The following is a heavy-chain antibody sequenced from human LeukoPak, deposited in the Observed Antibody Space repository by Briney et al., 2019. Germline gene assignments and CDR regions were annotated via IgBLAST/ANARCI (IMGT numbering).Heavy chain of an antibody. CDR2: IYYSGST. CDR1: GGSISSSSYY. CDR3: ARATNIVVGDVDY. J-gene: IGHJ4*02. D-gene: IGHD3-22*01. V-gene: IGHV4-39*07. Sequence: PSETLSLTYTVSGGSISSSSYYWGWIRQPPGKGLEWIGSIYYSGSTYYNPSLKSRVTISVDTSKNQFSLKLSSVTAADTAVYYCARATNIVVGDVDYWGQGTLVTVSS.